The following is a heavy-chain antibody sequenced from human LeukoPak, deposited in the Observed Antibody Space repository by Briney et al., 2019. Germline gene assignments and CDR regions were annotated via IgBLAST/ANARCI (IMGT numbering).Heavy chain of an antibody. J-gene: IGHJ4*02. CDR1: GGSISSYY. Sequence: SETLSLTCTVSGGSISSYYWSWIRQPPGKGLEWIGYIYYSGSTNYNPSLKSRVTISVDTSKNQFSLKLSSATAADTAVYYCARVFIPSIAAAGTFDYWGQGTLVTVSS. CDR2: IYYSGST. CDR3: ARVFIPSIAAAGTFDY. D-gene: IGHD6-13*01. V-gene: IGHV4-59*01.